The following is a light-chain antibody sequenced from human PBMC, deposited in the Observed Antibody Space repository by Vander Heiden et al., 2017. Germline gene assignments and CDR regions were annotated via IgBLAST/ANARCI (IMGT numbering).Light chain of an antibody. CDR2: WAS. CDR1: QSVLYSSDNENY. V-gene: IGKV4-1*01. Sequence: DIVMTQSPDSLAVSLGARATINCKSSQSVLYSSDNENYLAWYQQKPGQPPKLLIYWASTRESGVPDRFSGSGSGTDFTLTISSLQAEDVAVYYCLQYYSTPRTFGQGTKVEIK. J-gene: IGKJ1*01. CDR3: LQYYSTPRT.